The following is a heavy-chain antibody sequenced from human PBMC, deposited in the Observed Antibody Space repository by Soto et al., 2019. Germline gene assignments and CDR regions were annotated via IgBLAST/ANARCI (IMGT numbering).Heavy chain of an antibody. CDR2: RYYSGYT. CDR1: GGSISSGDYY. D-gene: IGHD3-9*01. J-gene: IGHJ4*02. V-gene: IGHV4-30-4*01. Sequence: QVHLQESGTGLVKPSQTLSLTCTVSGGSISSGDYYWSWIRQPPGKGLERIGYRYYSGYTYYNPSLKSPFPRSVDTCKNQFSLTLRSGTAADTAVYYGARGGNGYDIFTGLSLHYWGQGTLVTVSS. CDR3: ARGGNGYDIFTGLSLHY.